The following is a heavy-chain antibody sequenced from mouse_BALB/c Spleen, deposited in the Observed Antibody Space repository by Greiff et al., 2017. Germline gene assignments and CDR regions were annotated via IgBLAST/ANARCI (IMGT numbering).Heavy chain of an antibody. Sequence: DVHLVESGGGLVQPGGSLRLSCATSGFTFTDYYMSWVRQPPGKALEWLGFIRNKANGYTTEYSASVKGRFTISRDNSQSILYLQMNTLRAEDSATYYCARDGYYWFAYWGQGTLVTVSA. CDR3: ARDGYYWFAY. D-gene: IGHD2-3*01. CDR2: IRNKANGYTT. V-gene: IGHV7-3*02. CDR1: GFTFTDYY. J-gene: IGHJ3*01.